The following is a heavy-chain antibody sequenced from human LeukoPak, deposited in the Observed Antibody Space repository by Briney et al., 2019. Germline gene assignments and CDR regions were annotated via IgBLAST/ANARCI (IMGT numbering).Heavy chain of an antibody. CDR2: INSDGSST. V-gene: IGHV3-74*01. CDR1: GFTFTSYW. Sequence: HPGRSLRLSCAASGFTFTSYWMHWVRQAPGKGLVWVSRINSDGSSTSYADSVKGRFTISRDNAKNTLYLQMNSLRAEDTAVYYCARAAGPECSTSCYIPLNWFDPWGQGTLVTVSS. D-gene: IGHD2-2*02. CDR3: ARAAGPECSTSCYIPLNWFDP. J-gene: IGHJ5*02.